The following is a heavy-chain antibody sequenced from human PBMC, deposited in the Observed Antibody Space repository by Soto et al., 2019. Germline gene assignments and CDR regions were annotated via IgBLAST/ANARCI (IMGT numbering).Heavy chain of an antibody. CDR3: ARDREDIVATIGNWFDP. D-gene: IGHD5-12*01. CDR2: ISAYSGNT. J-gene: IGHJ5*02. Sequence: ASVKVSCKASGYTFTSYGISWVRQAPGQGLEWMGWISAYSGNTNYAQKLQGRVTMTTDTSTSTAYMELRSLRSDDTAVYYCARDREDIVATIGNWFDPWGQGTLVTVSS. V-gene: IGHV1-18*04. CDR1: GYTFTSYG.